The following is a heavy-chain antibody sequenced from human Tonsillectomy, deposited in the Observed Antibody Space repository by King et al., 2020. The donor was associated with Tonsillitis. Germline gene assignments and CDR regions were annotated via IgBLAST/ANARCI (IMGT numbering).Heavy chain of an antibody. CDR3: ARVHQQQIYYYYMDV. Sequence: QLQESGPGLVKPSQTLSLTCTVSGGSISSGDNYWSWIRQYPGEGLEWIGYISYIGSTYYNPSLKSRVTISVDRSQNQIFLKLWSWTAADTAVYYCARVHQQQIYYYYMDVWGKGTTVTVSS. D-gene: IGHD6-13*01. J-gene: IGHJ6*03. CDR1: GGSISSGDNY. V-gene: IGHV4-31*03. CDR2: ISYIGST.